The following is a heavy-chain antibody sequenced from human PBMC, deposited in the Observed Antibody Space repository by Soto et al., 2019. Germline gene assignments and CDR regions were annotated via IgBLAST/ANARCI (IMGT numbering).Heavy chain of an antibody. Sequence: SETLSLTCSVSGDSVNSENYYWTWIRQSPGKGLEWIGYAHSGGRSDYNPSLKSRVTISLNTPVNQFSLQLTSVTAADTAVYYCGREIRGYSRTLDYWGQGTLVTVSS. D-gene: IGHD5-18*01. CDR1: GDSVNSENYY. CDR3: GREIRGYSRTLDY. J-gene: IGHJ4*02. V-gene: IGHV4-61*01. CDR2: AHSGGRS.